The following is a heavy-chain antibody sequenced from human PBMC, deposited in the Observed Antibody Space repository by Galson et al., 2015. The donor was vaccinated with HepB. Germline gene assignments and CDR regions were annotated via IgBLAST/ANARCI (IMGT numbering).Heavy chain of an antibody. Sequence: SLRLSCAASGFTFSSHWMSWVRQAPGKGLEWVANIKQDGSERYYVDTVKGRFTISRDNAKNSLYLQMNSLRGEDTAVYFCARDGVGTHFDSWGQGTLVTVSS. CDR1: GFTFSSHW. V-gene: IGHV3-7*01. J-gene: IGHJ4*02. CDR3: ARDGVGTHFDS. CDR2: IKQDGSER. D-gene: IGHD3-10*01.